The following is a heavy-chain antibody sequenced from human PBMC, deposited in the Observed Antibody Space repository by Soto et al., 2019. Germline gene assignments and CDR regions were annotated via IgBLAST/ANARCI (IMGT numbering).Heavy chain of an antibody. Sequence: GGSLRLSCAASGFTLSSYSMNWVSQAPGEGLEWVSYISSSSSTKYYADSVKDRFTISRNNAKNSLYLQMNSLRDEDTAVYYCARDSRGYSYGYGRYFDYWGQGTLVTVSS. V-gene: IGHV3-48*02. CDR3: ARDSRGYSYGYGRYFDY. J-gene: IGHJ4*02. D-gene: IGHD5-18*01. CDR1: GFTLSSYS. CDR2: ISSSSSTK.